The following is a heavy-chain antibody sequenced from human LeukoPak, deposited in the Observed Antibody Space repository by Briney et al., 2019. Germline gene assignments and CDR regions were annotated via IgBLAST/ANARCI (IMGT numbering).Heavy chain of an antibody. Sequence: PSETLSLTCTVSGGSIGSNKYYWGWIRQPPGKGLEWVGSIYYSGSRYYNPSLRSRVTISVDTSKNQFSLKLTSVTAADTAVYYCAIKMRGYNHAYDHWGQGTLVTVSS. CDR1: GGSIGSNKYY. CDR3: AIKMRGYNHAYDH. D-gene: IGHD5-18*01. J-gene: IGHJ4*02. V-gene: IGHV4-39*01. CDR2: IYYSGSR.